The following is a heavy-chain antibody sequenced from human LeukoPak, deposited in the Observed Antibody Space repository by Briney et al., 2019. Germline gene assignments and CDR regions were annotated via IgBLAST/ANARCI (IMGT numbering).Heavy chain of an antibody. CDR3: ARAYGSGSYLLDYYYYYMDV. CDR2: ISSSSSYI. Sequence: GGSLRLSCAASGFTFSSYSMNWVRQAPGKGLEWVSSISSSSSYIYYADSVKGRFTISRDNAKNSLYLQMNSLRAEDTAVYYCARAYGSGSYLLDYYYYYMDVWGKGTTVTISS. J-gene: IGHJ6*03. CDR1: GFTFSSYS. D-gene: IGHD3-10*01. V-gene: IGHV3-21*01.